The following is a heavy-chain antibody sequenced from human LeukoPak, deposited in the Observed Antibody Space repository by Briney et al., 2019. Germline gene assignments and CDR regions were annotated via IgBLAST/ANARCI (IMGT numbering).Heavy chain of an antibody. Sequence: GGSLRLSCAASGFTFSNYAMNWVRQAPGKGLEWVSSISGSGGSTYFAAHVQGRVTISRDNSKHTMYMHMNSTTVEPTAVPYCAKRGPNYDFWRFDYSGQGYLVTVSS. D-gene: IGHD3-3*01. CDR1: GFTFSNYA. CDR2: ISGSGGST. V-gene: IGHV3-23*01. CDR3: AKRGPNYDFWRFDY. J-gene: IGHJ4*02.